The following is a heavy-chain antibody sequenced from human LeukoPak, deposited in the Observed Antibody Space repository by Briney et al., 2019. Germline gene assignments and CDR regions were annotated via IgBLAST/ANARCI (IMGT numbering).Heavy chain of an antibody. D-gene: IGHD4-17*01. CDR2: ISSSGGGT. J-gene: IGHJ4*02. CDR1: GFTFTRNA. V-gene: IGHV3-23*01. Sequence: PGGSLRLSCAASGFTFTRNAMSWVRQAPGKGLEWVATISSSGGGTFYADSVKGRFTISRDNSKNTLYLQMNSLRAEDTASYYCAKHRENYGDSCLDDYWGQGTLVTVSS. CDR3: AKHRENYGDSCLDDY.